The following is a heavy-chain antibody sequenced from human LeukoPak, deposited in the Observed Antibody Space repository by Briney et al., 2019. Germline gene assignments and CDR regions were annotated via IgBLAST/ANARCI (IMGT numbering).Heavy chain of an antibody. J-gene: IGHJ5*02. CDR2: IYYICGA. D-gene: IGHD3-10*01. CDR1: GGSISSYY. Sequence: SETLSLTCTVAGGSISSYYWSWIRQPPGKGLELIGNIYYICGANYNPSITSRVPISVDTSKNQFSLKLSSVTAADTAVYYCAKGGNKMAYYGSGRPFDPWGQGTLVTVSS. CDR3: AKGGNKMAYYGSGRPFDP. V-gene: IGHV4-59*01.